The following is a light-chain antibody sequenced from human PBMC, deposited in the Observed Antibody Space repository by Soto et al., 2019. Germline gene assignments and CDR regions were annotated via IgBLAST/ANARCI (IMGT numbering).Light chain of an antibody. J-gene: IGKJ3*01. CDR1: HTVSTY. V-gene: IGKV3-11*01. CDR3: HQRSKWPLT. Sequence: EIVLTQSPATLSLSPGERATLSCRASHTVSTYLTWYQQRPGQAPRLLIYEASNRAPSIPARFSGSGSGTDFTLTISSLEPEDFAVYYCHQRSKWPLTFGPGTKVDI. CDR2: EAS.